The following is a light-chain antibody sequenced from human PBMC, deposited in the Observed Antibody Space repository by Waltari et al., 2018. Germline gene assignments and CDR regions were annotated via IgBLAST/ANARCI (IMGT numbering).Light chain of an antibody. V-gene: IGKV2-30*02. J-gene: IGKJ2*03. Sequence: SFVQSGGKTCLYWFQQRPGKSRRGLIDKAFKRGGGGPDRCSGSGAGNDFTLESSRVEAEEVGIYYCMQGTQWPYSCGQGTKLEI. CDR1: SFVQSGGKTC. CDR3: MQGTQWPYS. CDR2: KAF.